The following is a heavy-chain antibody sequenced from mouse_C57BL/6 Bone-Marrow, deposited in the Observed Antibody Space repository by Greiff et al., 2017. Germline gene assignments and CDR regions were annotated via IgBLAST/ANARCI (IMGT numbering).Heavy chain of an antibody. J-gene: IGHJ4*01. CDR1: GYTFTDYY. V-gene: IGHV1-75*01. CDR3: ARLGLYFFYAMDY. Sequence: QVQLQQSGPELVKPGASVKISCKASGYTFTDYYINWVKQRPGQGLEWIGWIFPGSGSTYYNEKFKGKATLSVDKSSSTAYMLLSSLTSEDSAVDFCARLGLYFFYAMDYWGQGTSVTVSS. D-gene: IGHD6-1*01. CDR2: IFPGSGST.